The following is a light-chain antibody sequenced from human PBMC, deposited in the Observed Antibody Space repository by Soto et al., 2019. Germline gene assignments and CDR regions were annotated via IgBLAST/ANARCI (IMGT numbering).Light chain of an antibody. J-gene: IGKJ3*01. CDR1: QRVSSSY. CDR3: QLGA. Sequence: DIVLTQSPGTLSLSPGERATLSCRASQRVSSSYLAWYQQKPGQAPRLLIYGASSRATGIPDRFSGSGSGTDFTLTISRLEPEDFAVYYCQLGAFGPGTKVDIK. V-gene: IGKV3-20*01. CDR2: GAS.